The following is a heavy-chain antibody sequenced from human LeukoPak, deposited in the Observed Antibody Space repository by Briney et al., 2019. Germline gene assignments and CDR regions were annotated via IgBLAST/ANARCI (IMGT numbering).Heavy chain of an antibody. V-gene: IGHV3-21*04. CDR3: AKDRGQLVVEAFDI. Sequence: GGSLRLSCAASGFTFSSYGMHWVRQAPGKGLEWVSSISSSSSYIYYADSVKGRFTISRDNAKNSLYLQMNSLRAEDTALYYCAKDRGQLVVEAFDIWGQGTMVTVSS. CDR2: ISSSSSYI. CDR1: GFTFSSYG. J-gene: IGHJ3*02. D-gene: IGHD6-13*01.